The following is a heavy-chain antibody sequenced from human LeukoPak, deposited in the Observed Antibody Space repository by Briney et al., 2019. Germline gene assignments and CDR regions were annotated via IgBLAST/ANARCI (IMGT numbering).Heavy chain of an antibody. D-gene: IGHD5-18*01. CDR2: ISWNSGSI. J-gene: IGHJ4*02. V-gene: IGHV3-9*01. CDR1: GFTFDNYA. CDR3: AKAGASGYSYGYLDY. Sequence: GGSLRLSCAASGFTFDNYAMHWVRQAPGKGLEWVSGISWNSGSIGYADSVKGRCTISRDNAKNSLYLQMNSLRAEDTALYYCAKAGASGYSYGYLDYWGQGTLVTVSS.